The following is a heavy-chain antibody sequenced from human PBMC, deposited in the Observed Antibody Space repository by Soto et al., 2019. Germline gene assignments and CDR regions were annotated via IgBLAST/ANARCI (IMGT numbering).Heavy chain of an antibody. D-gene: IGHD3-3*02. CDR2: ISWNGDAT. Sequence: EVQLVESGGGLVQPGGSLRLSCAASGFTFDDYAIHWVRQTPGKGLEWVSGISWNGDATGYADSVKGRFTISRDNAKNSLYLQMDSLKTEDTAMYYCANLPISGLVFDCWGQGTLVTVSS. J-gene: IGHJ4*02. V-gene: IGHV3-9*01. CDR1: GFTFDDYA. CDR3: ANLPISGLVFDC.